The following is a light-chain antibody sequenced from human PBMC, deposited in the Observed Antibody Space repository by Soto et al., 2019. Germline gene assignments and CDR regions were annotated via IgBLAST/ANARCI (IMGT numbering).Light chain of an antibody. CDR2: DVS. CDR3: SSYTSSSTPGVV. J-gene: IGLJ2*01. Sequence: QSALTQAASVSGSPGQSITISCTGTSSDVGGYNYVSWYQQHPGKAPKLMIYDVSNRPSGVSNRFSGSKSGNTASLTISGLQAEVEADYYCSSYTSSSTPGVVFGGGTKLTVL. V-gene: IGLV2-14*01. CDR1: SSDVGGYNY.